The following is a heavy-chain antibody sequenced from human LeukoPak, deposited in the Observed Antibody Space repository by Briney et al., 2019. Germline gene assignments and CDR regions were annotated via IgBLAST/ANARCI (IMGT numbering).Heavy chain of an antibody. D-gene: IGHD3-10*01. CDR1: GGSISSGSYY. CDR3: ARDLGRITMVRGVIGYFDY. V-gene: IGHV4-61*02. Sequence: PSETLSLTCTVSGGSISSGSYYWRWIRQPAGKGLEWIGRIYTSGSTNYNPSLKSRVTISVDTSKNQFSLKLSSVTAADTAVYYCARDLGRITMVRGVIGYFDYWGQGTLVTVSS. J-gene: IGHJ4*02. CDR2: IYTSGST.